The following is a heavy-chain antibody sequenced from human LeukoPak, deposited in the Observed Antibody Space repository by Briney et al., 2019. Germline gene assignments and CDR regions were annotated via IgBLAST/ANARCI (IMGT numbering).Heavy chain of an antibody. D-gene: IGHD1/OR15-1a*01. V-gene: IGHV1-46*01. J-gene: IGHJ3*02. CDR2: INPSGGST. CDR1: GYTFTSYY. CDR3: ARRQQHEEAFDI. Sequence: ASVKVSCKASGYTFTSYYMHWVRQAPGQGLEWMGIINPSGGSTSYAQKFQGRVTMTRDMSTSTVYMELSSLRSEDTAVYYCARRQQHEEAFDIWGQGTMVTVSS.